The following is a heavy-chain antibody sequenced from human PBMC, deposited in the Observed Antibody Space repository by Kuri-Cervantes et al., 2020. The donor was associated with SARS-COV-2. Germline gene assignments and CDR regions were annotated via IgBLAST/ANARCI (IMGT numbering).Heavy chain of an antibody. V-gene: IGHV4-34*01. J-gene: IGHJ5*02. CDR2: INHSGST. Sequence: SETLSLTCAVYGGSFSGYYWSWIRQPPGKGLEWIGEINHSGSTNYNPSLKSRVTISVDTSKNQFSLKLSSVTAADTAVYYCARGLLWFGELFPWFDPRGQGTLVTVSS. D-gene: IGHD3-10*01. CDR3: ARGLLWFGELFPWFDP. CDR1: GGSFSGYY.